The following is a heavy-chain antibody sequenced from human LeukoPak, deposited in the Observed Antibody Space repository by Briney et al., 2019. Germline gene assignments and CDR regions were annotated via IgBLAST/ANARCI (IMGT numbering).Heavy chain of an antibody. V-gene: IGHV3-23*01. CDR2: ISGGGGST. CDR3: AKGGKWDVTPFDY. CDR1: GFTFTSYS. Sequence: GGSLRLSCAASGFTFTSYSMNWVRQAPGKGLEWFSTISGGGGSTYYADSVKCRFTISRDNSKNTLYLQVNSLRAEDTAVYYCAKGGKWDVTPFDYWGQGTLVTVSS. D-gene: IGHD1-26*01. J-gene: IGHJ4*02.